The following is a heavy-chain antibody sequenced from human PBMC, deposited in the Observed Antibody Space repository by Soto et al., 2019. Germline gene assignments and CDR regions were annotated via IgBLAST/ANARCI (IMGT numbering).Heavy chain of an antibody. J-gene: IGHJ6*03. CDR3: ARLQLTKILADYYYYMDV. CDR1: SGSISSSNW. V-gene: IGHV4-4*02. D-gene: IGHD5-18*01. CDR2: IYHSGST. Sequence: SETLSLTCAVSSGSISSSNWWSWVRQPPGKGLEWIGEIYHSGSTNYNPSLKSRVTISVDKSKNQFSLKLSSVTAADTAVYYCARLQLTKILADYYYYMDVWGKGTTVTVSS.